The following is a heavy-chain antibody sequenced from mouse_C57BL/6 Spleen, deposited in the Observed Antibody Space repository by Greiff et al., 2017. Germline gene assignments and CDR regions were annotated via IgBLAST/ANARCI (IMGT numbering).Heavy chain of an antibody. CDR2: IDPSDSET. J-gene: IGHJ4*01. Sequence: QVQLQQPGAELVRPGSSVKLSCKASGYTFTSYWMHWVKQRPIQGLEWIGNIDPSDSETPYNQKFKDKATLTVDKSSSTAYMQLSSLTSEDSAVYYCARMGLYGNYAMDYWGQGNSVTVSS. CDR1: GYTFTSYW. V-gene: IGHV1-52*01. D-gene: IGHD2-1*01. CDR3: ARMGLYGNYAMDY.